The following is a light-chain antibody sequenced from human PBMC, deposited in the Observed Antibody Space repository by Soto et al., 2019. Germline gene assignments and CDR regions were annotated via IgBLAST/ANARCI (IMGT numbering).Light chain of an antibody. CDR2: DVS. V-gene: IGLV2-14*01. Sequence: QSALTQPASVSGSPGQSITISCTGTSSDVGGYNYVSWYQQHPGKAPKLMLYDVSIRPSGVSNPFSGSKSGNTASLTISGLQAYDEADYYCSSYTSSSTVVFGGGTKLTVL. CDR3: SSYTSSSTVV. J-gene: IGLJ2*01. CDR1: SSDVGGYNY.